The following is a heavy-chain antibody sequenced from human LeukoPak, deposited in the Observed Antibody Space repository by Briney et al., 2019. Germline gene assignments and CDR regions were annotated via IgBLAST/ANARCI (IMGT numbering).Heavy chain of an antibody. J-gene: IGHJ6*03. CDR3: AKNTISGGHYQYYMDV. Sequence: PGGSLRLSCAASGFTFSSYAMNWVRQAPGKGLEWVSSISGSGGITYHADSLKGRFTISRDNSKNTLFLQMNSLRAEDTAVYYCAKNTISGGHYQYYMDVWGKGTTVTVSS. V-gene: IGHV3-23*01. CDR2: ISGSGGIT. CDR1: GFTFSSYA. D-gene: IGHD3-16*02.